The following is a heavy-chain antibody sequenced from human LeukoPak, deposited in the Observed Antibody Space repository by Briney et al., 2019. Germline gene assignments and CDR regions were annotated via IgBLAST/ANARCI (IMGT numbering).Heavy chain of an antibody. V-gene: IGHV1-8*03. J-gene: IGHJ6*03. CDR3: ARGQTGDTRYYYYMDA. CDR1: GYTFTSYD. Sequence: ASVKVSCKASGYTFTSYDINWVRQATGQGREWMGWMNPNSGNTGYAQKFQGRVTITRNTSISTAYMELSSLRSEDTAVYYCARGQTGDTRYYYYMDAWGKGTTVTVSS. D-gene: IGHD7-27*01. CDR2: MNPNSGNT.